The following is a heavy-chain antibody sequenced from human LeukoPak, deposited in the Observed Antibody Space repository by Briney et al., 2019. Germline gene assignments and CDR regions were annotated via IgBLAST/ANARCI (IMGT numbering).Heavy chain of an antibody. CDR2: ISSSGSTI. V-gene: IGHV3-11*04. D-gene: IGHD4-17*01. Sequence: PGGSLRLSCAASGFTFSDYYMSWIRQAPGKGLEWLSYISSSGSTIYYADSVKGRFTISRNNAKNSLYLQMNSLRAEDTAVYYYAKVYGDSDFDYWGQGTLVTVSS. CDR1: GFTFSDYY. CDR3: AKVYGDSDFDY. J-gene: IGHJ4*02.